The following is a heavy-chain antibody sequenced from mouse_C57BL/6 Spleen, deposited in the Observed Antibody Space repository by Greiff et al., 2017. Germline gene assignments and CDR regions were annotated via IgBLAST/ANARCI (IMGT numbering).Heavy chain of an antibody. Sequence: QVQLQQPGAELVMPGASVKLSCKASGYTFTSYWMHWVKQRPGQGLEWIGEIDPSDSYTNYNQKFKGKSTLTVDKSSSTAYMQLSSLTSEDSAVYYSARRANWNYFDYWGQGTTLKVSS. D-gene: IGHD4-1*01. V-gene: IGHV1-69*01. CDR3: ARRANWNYFDY. J-gene: IGHJ2*01. CDR1: GYTFTSYW. CDR2: IDPSDSYT.